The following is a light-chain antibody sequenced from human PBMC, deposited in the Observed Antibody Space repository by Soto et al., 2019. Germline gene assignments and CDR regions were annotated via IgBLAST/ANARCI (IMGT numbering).Light chain of an antibody. CDR1: SSNIGNNF. J-gene: IGLJ2*01. CDR2: DNN. V-gene: IGLV1-51*01. CDR3: GTWDSSLSAGGV. Sequence: QSVLTQPPSLSAAPGQPVTISCSGSSSNIGNNFVSWYQQLPGTAPKLLIYDNNKRPSGIPDRFSGSKSGTSATLAITGLQTGDEADYYCGTWDSSLSAGGVFGGGTKVTVL.